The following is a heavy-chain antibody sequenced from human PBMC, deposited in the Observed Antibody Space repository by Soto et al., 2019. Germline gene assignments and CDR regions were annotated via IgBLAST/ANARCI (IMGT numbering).Heavy chain of an antibody. D-gene: IGHD6-19*01. Sequence: ASVKVSCKDSGYTFTSYAMHWVRQAPGQRLEWMGWINAGNGNTKYSQKFQGRVTITRDTSASTAYMELSSLRSEDTAVYYCASLCSPVAGTSYFDYWGQGTLVTVSS. V-gene: IGHV1-3*01. CDR1: GYTFTSYA. CDR3: ASLCSPVAGTSYFDY. J-gene: IGHJ4*02. CDR2: INAGNGNT.